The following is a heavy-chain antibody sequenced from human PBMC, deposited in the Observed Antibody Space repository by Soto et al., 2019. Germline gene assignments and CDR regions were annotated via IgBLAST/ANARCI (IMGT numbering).Heavy chain of an antibody. D-gene: IGHD3-10*01. CDR2: IYYSGST. Sequence: PSETLSLTCTVSGGSISGYYWSWIRQPPEKGLEWIGHIYYSGSTSYNPSLKSRVTMSLDTSKRQFSLRLTSVTAADTAMYFCARADDLNTIQGVMANAFDVRGQGTKVTVSS. CDR3: ARADDLNTIQGVMANAFDV. CDR1: GGSISGYY. J-gene: IGHJ3*01. V-gene: IGHV4-59*01.